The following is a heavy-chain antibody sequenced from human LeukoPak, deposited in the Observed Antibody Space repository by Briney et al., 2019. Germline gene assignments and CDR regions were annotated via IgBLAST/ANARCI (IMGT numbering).Heavy chain of an antibody. CDR2: IYPGDSET. J-gene: IGHJ4*02. Sequence: GESLKISCKGSGFNFATSWIGWVRQMPGKGLEWMGIIYPGDSETRYSPSFRGQVTISADQSITTAYLQWSSLKASDTAIYYCARKWGYEGYGYPDYWGQGTLVTVSS. CDR3: ARKWGYEGYGYPDY. CDR1: GFNFATSW. D-gene: IGHD3-16*01. V-gene: IGHV5-51*01.